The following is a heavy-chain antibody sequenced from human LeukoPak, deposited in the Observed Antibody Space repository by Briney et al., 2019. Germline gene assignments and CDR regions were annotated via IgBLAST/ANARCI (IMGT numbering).Heavy chain of an antibody. CDR2: ITSSGDGT. Sequence: GGSLRLSCAASGFTFSIYAMSWVRQAPGKGLQWVSSITSSGDGTYYADSVKGRFTISRDNSESMLYLQMNSLRVEDTAVYFCAKDRPNYYGSNGHYYRRDGDYWGQGTLVTVSS. J-gene: IGHJ4*02. CDR3: AKDRPNYYGSNGHYYRRDGDY. CDR1: GFTFSIYA. V-gene: IGHV3-23*01. D-gene: IGHD3-22*01.